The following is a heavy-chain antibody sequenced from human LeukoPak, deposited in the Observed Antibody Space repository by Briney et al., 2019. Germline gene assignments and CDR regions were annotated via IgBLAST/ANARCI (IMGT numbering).Heavy chain of an antibody. J-gene: IGHJ4*02. V-gene: IGHV3-21*01. CDR3: ARGQELFPGYFDY. CDR2: ISSSSSYI. Sequence: KPGGSLRLSCAASGFTFSSYSMNWVRQAPGKGLEWVSSISSSSSYIYYADSVKGRFTISRDNAKNSLYLQMNSLRAEDTAVYYCARGQELFPGYFDYWGQGTLVTVSS. D-gene: IGHD3-10*01. CDR1: GFTFSSYS.